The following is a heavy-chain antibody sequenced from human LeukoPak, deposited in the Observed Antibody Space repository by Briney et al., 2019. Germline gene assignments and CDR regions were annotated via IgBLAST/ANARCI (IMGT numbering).Heavy chain of an antibody. CDR3: ARSQATAMVSDY. CDR2: ISGSGANT. CDR1: GFIFNSYE. J-gene: IGHJ4*02. V-gene: IGHV3-48*03. Sequence: GGSLRLSCAASGFIFNSYEMNWVRQAPGKGLEWVSTISGSGANTWYADSVKGRFTISRDSAMNSLSLQMNSLRAEDTAVYYCARSQATAMVSDYWGQGTLVTVSS. D-gene: IGHD2-2*01.